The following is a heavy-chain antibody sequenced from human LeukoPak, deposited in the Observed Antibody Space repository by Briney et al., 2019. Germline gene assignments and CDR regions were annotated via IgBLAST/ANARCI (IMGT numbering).Heavy chain of an antibody. CDR2: IYYSGST. CDR3: AGRRRKYGSGSPIDY. V-gene: IGHV4-59*08. J-gene: IGHJ4*02. D-gene: IGHD3-10*01. Sequence: SETLSLTCTVSGGSISSYYWSWIRQPPGKGLEWIWYIYYSGSTNYNPSLKSRVTISVDTSKNQFSLKLSSVTAADTAVYYCAGRRRKYGSGSPIDYWGQGTLVTVSS. CDR1: GGSISSYY.